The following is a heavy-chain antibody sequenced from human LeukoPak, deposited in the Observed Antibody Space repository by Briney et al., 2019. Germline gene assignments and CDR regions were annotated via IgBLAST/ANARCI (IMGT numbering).Heavy chain of an antibody. CDR2: FYYSGST. Sequence: PSETLSLTCTVSGGSISSYYWSWIRQPPGKGLEWIGYFYYSGSTDYNPSLKSRVTISVDTSKNQFSLNLSSVTAADMAVYYCARDSSAHFDYWDQGTLVTVSS. CDR3: ARDSSAHFDY. CDR1: GGSISSYY. J-gene: IGHJ4*02. V-gene: IGHV4-59*01.